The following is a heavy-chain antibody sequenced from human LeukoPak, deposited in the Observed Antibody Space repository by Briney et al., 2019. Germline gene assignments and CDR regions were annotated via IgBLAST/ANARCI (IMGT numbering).Heavy chain of an antibody. CDR3: ARDFAPHLTGLHWFDP. D-gene: IGHD3-9*01. Sequence: SETLSLTCTVSGGSISSYYWSWIRQPAGKGLEWIGRIHTSGSTNYSPSLKSRVTMSVDTSKNQFSLKLSSVTAAATAVYYFARDFAPHLTGLHWFDPWGQGTLVTVSS. CDR2: IHTSGST. J-gene: IGHJ5*02. V-gene: IGHV4-4*07. CDR1: GGSISSYY.